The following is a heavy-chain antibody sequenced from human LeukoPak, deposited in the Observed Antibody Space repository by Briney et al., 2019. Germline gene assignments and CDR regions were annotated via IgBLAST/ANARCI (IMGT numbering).Heavy chain of an antibody. J-gene: IGHJ6*03. Sequence: GGSLRLSCAASGFTFSRYSMHWVRQAPGKGLVGVSYISSSSSNIYYADSVKGRFTISRDNAKNSLYLKMNSLRAEDTAVYYCARPPNTIFGFYYYMDVWGKGTTVTVSS. V-gene: IGHV3-48*01. CDR1: GFTFSRYS. D-gene: IGHD3-3*01. CDR2: ISSSSSNI. CDR3: ARPPNTIFGFYYYMDV.